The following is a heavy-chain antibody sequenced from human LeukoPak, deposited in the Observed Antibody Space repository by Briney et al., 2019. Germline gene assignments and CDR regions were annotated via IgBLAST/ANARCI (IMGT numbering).Heavy chain of an antibody. V-gene: IGHV3-23*01. J-gene: IGHJ4*02. CDR1: GFTFSSYA. CDR3: AKDEPDLGAHRLQAPFDY. Sequence: PGASLRLSCAASGFTFSSYAMSWVRQAPGKGLEWVSAISGSGGSTYYADSVKGRFTISRDNSKNTLYLQMNSLRAEDTGVYYCAKDEPDLGAHRLQAPFDYWGQGTLVTVSS. CDR2: ISGSGGST. D-gene: IGHD3-16*01.